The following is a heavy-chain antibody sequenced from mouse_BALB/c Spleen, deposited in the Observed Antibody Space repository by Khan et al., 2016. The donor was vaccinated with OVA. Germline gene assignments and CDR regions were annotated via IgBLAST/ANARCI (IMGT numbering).Heavy chain of an antibody. D-gene: IGHD1-1*01. CDR3: ASSNSYGSSLYPMDY. V-gene: IGHV1S41*01. J-gene: IGHJ4*01. Sequence: DLVKPGASVKLSCKASGYTFTSHWINWIKQRPGQGLEWIGRFAPGSGSTYYKEIFKGKATLTADTSSSTAYIQLSSLSSVDSAVYFCASSNSYGSSLYPMDYCGQGTSVTVSS. CDR2: FAPGSGST. CDR1: GYTFTSHW.